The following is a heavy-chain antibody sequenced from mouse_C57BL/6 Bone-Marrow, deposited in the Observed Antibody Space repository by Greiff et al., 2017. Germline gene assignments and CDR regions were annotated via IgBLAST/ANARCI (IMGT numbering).Heavy chain of an antibody. CDR2: INPSTGGT. CDR3: ASENDGYYVTFLFAY. CDR1: GYTFTSYW. D-gene: IGHD2-3*01. V-gene: IGHV1-53*01. J-gene: IGHJ3*01. Sequence: QVQLQQPGTELVKPGASVKLSCKASGYTFTSYWMHWVKQRPGQGLEWIGNINPSTGGTNYNEKFKSKATLTVDKSSSTAYMQLSSLTSEDSAVYYCASENDGYYVTFLFAYWGQGTLVTVSA.